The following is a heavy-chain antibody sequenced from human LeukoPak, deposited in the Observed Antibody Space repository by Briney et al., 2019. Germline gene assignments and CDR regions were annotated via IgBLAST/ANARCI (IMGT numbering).Heavy chain of an antibody. D-gene: IGHD2/OR15-2a*01. V-gene: IGHV3-48*01. CDR1: GFTFSSYS. Sequence: GGSLRLSCAASGFTFSSYSMAWVRQAPGKGLEWVSYISIRSSTIYYADSVKGRFTISRDNAKNSLYLQMNSLRAEDTAVYYCARDRFLNWFDPWGQGTLVTVSS. J-gene: IGHJ5*02. CDR3: ARDRFLNWFDP. CDR2: ISIRSSTI.